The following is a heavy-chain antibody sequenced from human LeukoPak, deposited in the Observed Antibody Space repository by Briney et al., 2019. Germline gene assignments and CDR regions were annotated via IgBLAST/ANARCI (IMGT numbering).Heavy chain of an antibody. CDR3: ARDVGYYYGSGSYSVMGAQDI. V-gene: IGHV3-74*01. CDR2: INSDGINT. J-gene: IGHJ3*02. CDR1: GFTFSNYW. Sequence: GGSLRLSCAASGFTFSNYWMHWVRQAPGKGLVWVSRINSDGINTSYADSVKGRFTISRDNAKNSLYLQMNSLRAEDTAVYYCARDVGYYYGSGSYSVMGAQDIWGQGTMVTVSS. D-gene: IGHD3-10*01.